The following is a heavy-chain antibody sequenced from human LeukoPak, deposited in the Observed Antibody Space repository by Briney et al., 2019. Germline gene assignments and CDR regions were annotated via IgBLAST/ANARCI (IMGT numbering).Heavy chain of an antibody. CDR2: INHSGST. V-gene: IGHV4-34*01. J-gene: IGHJ4*02. D-gene: IGHD2-2*01. Sequence: SETLSLTCAVYGGSFSGYYWSWIRQPPGKGLEWIGEINHSGSTNYNPSLKSRVSISVDTSKNQFSLKLSSVTAADTAVYYCVRHRGYCSSTSCYLLHFDYWGQGTLATVSS. CDR1: GGSFSGYY. CDR3: VRHRGYCSSTSCYLLHFDY.